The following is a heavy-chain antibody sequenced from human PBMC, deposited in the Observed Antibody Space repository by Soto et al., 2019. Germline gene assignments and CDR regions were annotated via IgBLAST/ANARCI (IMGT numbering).Heavy chain of an antibody. CDR3: NGYCSSTSCYDPSRWGTPRRAFDI. Sequence: GGSLRLSCAASGFTFSSYAMSWVRQAPGKGLEWVSAISGSGGSTYYADSVKGRFTISRDNSKNTLYLQMNSLRAEDTAVYYCNGYCSSTSCYDPSRWGTPRRAFDIWGQGTMVTVSS. D-gene: IGHD2-2*01. CDR1: GFTFSSYA. CDR2: ISGSGGST. J-gene: IGHJ3*02. V-gene: IGHV3-23*01.